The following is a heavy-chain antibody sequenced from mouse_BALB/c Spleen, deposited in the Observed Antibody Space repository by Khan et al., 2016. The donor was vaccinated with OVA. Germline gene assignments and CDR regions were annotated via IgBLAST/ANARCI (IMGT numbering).Heavy chain of an antibody. D-gene: IGHD2-14*01. CDR2: IYPGSGNT. V-gene: IGHV1-77*01. CDR3: ARENYRYLDY. J-gene: IGHJ2*01. CDR1: GYTFTDYY. Sequence: QVRLQQSGAELARPGASVKLSCKASGYTFTDYYINWVKQRTGQGLEWIGEIYPGSGNTYYNEKFKGKATLTADKSSSTAYMQLSSLTSEDSAVYFWARENYRYLDYWGQGSTLTVAS.